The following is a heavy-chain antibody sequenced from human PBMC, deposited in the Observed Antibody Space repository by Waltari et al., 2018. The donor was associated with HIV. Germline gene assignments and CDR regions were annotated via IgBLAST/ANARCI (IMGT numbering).Heavy chain of an antibody. CDR2: IKQDESEK. J-gene: IGHJ4*02. D-gene: IGHD3-22*01. CDR3: AREALYDSSGYYFDY. Sequence: EVQLVESGGGLVQPGGSLRISCAASGFTFTKYWMTWVRQAPGKGLEWVANIKQDESEKYYVDSLKGRFTISRDNAKNSLFLQMNSLRVEDTAVYYCAREALYDSSGYYFDYWGQGTLVTVSS. V-gene: IGHV3-7*01. CDR1: GFTFTKYW.